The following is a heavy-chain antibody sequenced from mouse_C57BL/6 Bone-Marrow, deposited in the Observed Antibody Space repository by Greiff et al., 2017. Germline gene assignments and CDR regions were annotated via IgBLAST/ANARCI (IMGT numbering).Heavy chain of an antibody. V-gene: IGHV1-19*01. CDR1: GYTFTDYY. Sequence: VQLKRSGPVLVKPGASVKMSCKASGYTFTDYYMNWVKQSHGKSLEWIGVINPYNGGTSYNQKFKGKATLTVDKSSSTAYMELNSLTSEDSAVYYCARRAYYYYAMDYWGQGTSVTVSS. CDR2: INPYNGGT. J-gene: IGHJ4*01. CDR3: ARRAYYYYAMDY.